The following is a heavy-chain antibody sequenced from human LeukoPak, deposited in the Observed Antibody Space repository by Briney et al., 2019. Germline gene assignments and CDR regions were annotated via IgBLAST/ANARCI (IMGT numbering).Heavy chain of an antibody. J-gene: IGHJ6*03. Sequence: SETLSLTCTVSGDSISGFYWSWIRQPPGKGLEWIGYIYYSGSTNYNPSLKSRVTISVDTSKNQFSLKLTSVTAADTAVYYCARGLPGYYFYYMDVWGKGTTVTISS. CDR3: ARGLPGYYFYYMDV. CDR1: GDSISGFY. V-gene: IGHV4-59*01. D-gene: IGHD5-12*01. CDR2: IYYSGST.